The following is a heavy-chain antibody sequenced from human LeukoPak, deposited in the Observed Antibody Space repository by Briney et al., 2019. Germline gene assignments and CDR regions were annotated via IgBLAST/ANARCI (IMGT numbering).Heavy chain of an antibody. Sequence: SETLSLTCTVSGVSISSYYWSWIRQPAGKGLEWIGRIYTSGSTNYNPALKSRVTMSLHKSNNHFSLKLSSVTDADRAVYYCARGMGPMSGYYFVHAFDIWGQGTMVTVSS. CDR1: GVSISSYY. CDR3: ARGMGPMSGYYFVHAFDI. CDR2: IYTSGST. J-gene: IGHJ3*02. D-gene: IGHD3-3*01. V-gene: IGHV4-4*07.